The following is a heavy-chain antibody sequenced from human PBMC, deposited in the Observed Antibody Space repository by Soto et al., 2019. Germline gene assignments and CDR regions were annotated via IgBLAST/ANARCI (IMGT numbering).Heavy chain of an antibody. V-gene: IGHV4-31*03. D-gene: IGHD2-2*01. Sequence: SETLSLTCTVSGGSISSGGYYWSWIRPHPGKGLEWIGYIYYSGSTYYNPSLKSRVTISVDTSKNQFSLKLSSVTAADTAVYYCARSREYQPPGNWGQGTLVTVSS. CDR1: GGSISSGGYY. CDR3: ARSREYQPPGN. CDR2: IYYSGST. J-gene: IGHJ4*02.